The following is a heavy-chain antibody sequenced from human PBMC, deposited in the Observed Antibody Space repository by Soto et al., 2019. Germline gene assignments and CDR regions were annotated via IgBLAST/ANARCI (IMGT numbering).Heavy chain of an antibody. V-gene: IGHV6-1*01. CDR2: TYYRSKWYN. J-gene: IGHJ6*02. CDR3: AGSSIAAAGHHYYYYGMDV. D-gene: IGHD6-13*01. Sequence: PSQPLSLTCAISGDSVSSNSAAWNWIRQSPSRGLEWLGRTYYRSKWYNDYAVSVKSRITINPDTSKNQFSLQLNSVTPEDTAVYYCAGSSIAAAGHHYYYYGMDVWGQGTTVTVSS. CDR1: GDSVSSNSAA.